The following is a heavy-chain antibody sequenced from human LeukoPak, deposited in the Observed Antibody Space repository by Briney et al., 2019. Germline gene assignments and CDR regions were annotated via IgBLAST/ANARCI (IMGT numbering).Heavy chain of an antibody. D-gene: IGHD4-17*01. Sequence: GGSLRLSCAASGFTFSSYAMHWVRQAPGKGLEWVAVISYDGSNKYYADSVKGRFTISRDNSKNTLYLQMNSLRAEDTAVYYCALPTVTTQLWDYWGQGTLVTVSS. CDR2: ISYDGSNK. V-gene: IGHV3-30*04. J-gene: IGHJ4*02. CDR1: GFTFSSYA. CDR3: ALPTVTTQLWDY.